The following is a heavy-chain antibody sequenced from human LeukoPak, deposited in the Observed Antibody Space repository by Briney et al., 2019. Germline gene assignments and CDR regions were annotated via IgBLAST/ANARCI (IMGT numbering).Heavy chain of an antibody. CDR1: GGTFSSYA. CDR2: IIPIFGTA. J-gene: IGHJ4*02. D-gene: IGHD1-26*01. V-gene: IGHV1-69*05. CDR3: ARHGGVGATRNEGNY. Sequence: ASVKVSCKASGGTFSSYAISWVRQAPGQGLEWMGGIIPIFGTANYAQKFQGRVTMTTDTSTSTAYMELRSLRSDDTAVYYCARHGGVGATRNEGNYWGQGTLVTVSS.